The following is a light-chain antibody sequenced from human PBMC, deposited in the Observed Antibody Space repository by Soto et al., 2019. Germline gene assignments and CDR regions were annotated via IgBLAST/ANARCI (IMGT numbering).Light chain of an antibody. V-gene: IGLV2-14*01. CDR3: SSYTNSHAWV. J-gene: IGLJ3*02. Sequence: QSVLTQPASVSGSPGQSITISCPGTSSDVGNYNYVSWYQHDPGKAPKLMIYEVNNRPSGVSHRFSCSKSGNTSSLTISGLRAEDDADYYCSSYTNSHAWVFGGGTKLTVL. CDR2: EVN. CDR1: SSDVGNYNY.